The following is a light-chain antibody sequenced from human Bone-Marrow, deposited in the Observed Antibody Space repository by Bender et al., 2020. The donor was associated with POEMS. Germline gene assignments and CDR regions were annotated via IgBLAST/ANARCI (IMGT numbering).Light chain of an antibody. CDR3: AAWDGTLSAIV. J-gene: IGLJ2*01. Sequence: QSVLTQPPSESATPGQRVTISCSGSTSNIGRNAVCWYQQFPGEAPKLLISRTNERASGVPDRFSGSKSGTSASLAISGLRSEDEAEYYCAAWDGTLSAIVFGGGTRLTVL. CDR1: TSNIGRNA. CDR2: RTN. V-gene: IGLV1-47*01.